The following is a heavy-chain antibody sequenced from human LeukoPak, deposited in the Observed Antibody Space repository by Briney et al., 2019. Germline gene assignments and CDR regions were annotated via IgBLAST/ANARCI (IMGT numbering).Heavy chain of an antibody. CDR1: GFTFSSYS. J-gene: IGHJ5*02. V-gene: IGHV3-48*01. CDR3: ARDFGDFRNGWFDP. D-gene: IGHD2-21*02. Sequence: GGSLRLSCAASGFTFSSYSMNWVRQAPGKGLEWVSYISSSSSTIYYADSVKGRFTISRDNAKNSLYLQMNSLRAEDTAVYYCARDFGDFRNGWFDPWGQGTLVTVSS. CDR2: ISSSSSTI.